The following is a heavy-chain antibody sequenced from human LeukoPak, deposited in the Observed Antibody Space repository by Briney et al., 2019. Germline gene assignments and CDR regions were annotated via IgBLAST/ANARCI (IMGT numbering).Heavy chain of an antibody. J-gene: IGHJ4*02. D-gene: IGHD3-10*01. V-gene: IGHV4-4*02. Sequence: PSETLSLTCAVSGGSISSSNWWSWVRQPPGKGLEGIGEIYHSGSTNYNPSLKSRVTISVDKSKNQFSLKLSSVTAADTAVYYCARDYDGSGSYYNWGQGTLDTVSS. CDR2: IYHSGST. CDR3: ARDYDGSGSYYN. CDR1: GGSISSSNW.